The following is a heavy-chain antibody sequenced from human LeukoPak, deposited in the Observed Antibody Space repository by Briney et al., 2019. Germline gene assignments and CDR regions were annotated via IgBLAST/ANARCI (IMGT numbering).Heavy chain of an antibody. CDR3: ARKDGDY. J-gene: IGHJ4*02. CDR1: GASISAFH. V-gene: IGHV4-4*07. CDR2: IYSSGST. Sequence: SETLSLTCTVSGASISAFHWTWFRQPAGKGLEWIGLIYSSGSTLFNPSLKSRVAMSVDLTKNQLSLKLTSVTGADTAMYYCARKDGDYWGRGTLVTVSS.